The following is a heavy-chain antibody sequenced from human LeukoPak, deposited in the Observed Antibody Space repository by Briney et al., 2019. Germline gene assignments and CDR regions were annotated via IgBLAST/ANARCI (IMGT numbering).Heavy chain of an antibody. V-gene: IGHV3-74*01. CDR3: ARDTYNCGGECIPIFAN. CDR2: LGHDETYT. D-gene: IGHD2-21*01. CDR1: GFSFSISW. Sequence: PGGSLRLSCTASGFSFSISWMQWVRQAPGKGLVWVSGLGHDETYTSYADSVKGRFTISRDTGKNTLYLQMNSLRAEDTAIYYCARDTYNCGGECIPIFANWGQGTLVSVSS. J-gene: IGHJ4*02.